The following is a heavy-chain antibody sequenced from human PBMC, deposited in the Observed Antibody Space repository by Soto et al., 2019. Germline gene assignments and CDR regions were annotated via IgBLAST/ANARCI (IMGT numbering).Heavy chain of an antibody. J-gene: IGHJ4*02. CDR3: ARDYYDFWSGYHVPPPIDY. Sequence: ASVKVSCKASGYTFTIYGITWVRQAPGQGLEWMAWISGYNGNTIYAQKLQGRATMTTDTSTNTAYMELRSLRSDDTAVYYCARDYYDFWSGYHVPPPIDYWGQGTLVTVSS. V-gene: IGHV1-18*01. CDR1: GYTFTIYG. D-gene: IGHD3-3*01. CDR2: ISGYNGNT.